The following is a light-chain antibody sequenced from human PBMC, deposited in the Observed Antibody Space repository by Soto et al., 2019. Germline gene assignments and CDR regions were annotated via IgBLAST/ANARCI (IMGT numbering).Light chain of an antibody. CDR2: DAS. V-gene: IGKV3-11*01. Sequence: EIVLTQSQATLPLSPGERATLSCRASQSVSSYLAWYQQKPGQAPRLLIYDASNRATGIPARLSDSGSVTDFTLTISTLDCESLAGYYVQLRSNCSTVYPFSQGTKLV. CDR3: QLRSNCSTVYP. CDR1: QSVSSY. J-gene: IGKJ2*01.